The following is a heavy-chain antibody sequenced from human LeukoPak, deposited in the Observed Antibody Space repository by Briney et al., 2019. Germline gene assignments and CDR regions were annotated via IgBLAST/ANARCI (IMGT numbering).Heavy chain of an antibody. CDR2: ISSSGSTI. J-gene: IGHJ4*02. CDR1: GFTFSSYE. CDR3: ARAYDTSGYSDLGY. V-gene: IGHV3-48*03. Sequence: GGSLRLSCAASGFTFSSYEMNWVRQAPGKGPEWVSYISSSGSTIYYADSVKGRFTISRDNAKNSLYLEMNSLRGEDTAVYYCARAYDTSGYSDLGYWGQGTLVTVSS. D-gene: IGHD3-22*01.